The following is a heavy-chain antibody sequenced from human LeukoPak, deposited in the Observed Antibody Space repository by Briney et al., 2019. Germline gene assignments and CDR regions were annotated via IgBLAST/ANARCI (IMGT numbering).Heavy chain of an antibody. CDR1: GFTFSSYS. Sequence: GGSLRLSCAASGFTFSSYSMNWVRQAPGKGLEWVSSISSSSSYIYYADSVKGRFTISRDNAKNSLYLQMDSLRAEDTAVYYCAREPSSGWFDYWGQGALVTVSS. CDR2: ISSSSSYI. V-gene: IGHV3-21*01. J-gene: IGHJ4*02. D-gene: IGHD6-19*01. CDR3: AREPSSGWFDY.